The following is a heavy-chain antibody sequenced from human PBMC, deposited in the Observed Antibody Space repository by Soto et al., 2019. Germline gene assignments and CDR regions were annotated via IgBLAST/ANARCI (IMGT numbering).Heavy chain of an antibody. CDR3: ARYRIAATLEGPCFDF. CDR2: ISYSGSA. CDR1: GGSISSSSYY. D-gene: IGHD2-15*01. V-gene: IGHV4-39*01. Sequence: QLQLQESGPGLVKPSETLSLTCSVSGGSISSSSYYWGWIRQPPGKGLEWIGSISYSGSAYYNPSLKSRVTIFVDTSKNQFSLKLSSVTAADTAVYYCARYRIAATLEGPCFDFWGQGTLVPVSS. J-gene: IGHJ4*02.